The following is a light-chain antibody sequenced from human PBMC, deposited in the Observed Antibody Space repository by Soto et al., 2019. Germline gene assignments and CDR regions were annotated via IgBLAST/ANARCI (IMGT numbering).Light chain of an antibody. V-gene: IGKV4-1*01. Sequence: DIVMTQSPDSLAVSLGERATINCKSSQSVLYSSNNKNYLAWYQQKPGQPPKLLIYWASTRESGVPDRFSGSGSGTDFTLTISSLQAEDVAVYYCQQYYLTGTFGQGTKVEIK. CDR1: QSVLYSSNNKNY. J-gene: IGKJ1*01. CDR2: WAS. CDR3: QQYYLTGT.